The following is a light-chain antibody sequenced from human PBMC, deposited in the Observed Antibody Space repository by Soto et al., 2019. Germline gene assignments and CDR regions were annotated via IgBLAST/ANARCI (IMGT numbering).Light chain of an antibody. J-gene: IGLJ2*01. CDR3: QTWGSGTVV. V-gene: IGLV4-69*01. CDR1: SGHSSYA. CDR2: LNSDGSH. Sequence: QPVLTQSPSASASLGASVKLTCSLSSGHSSYAIAWHQQQPEKGPRYLMKLNSDGSHSKGDEIPDRFSGSSSGAERYLTISSLQSEDEADYYCQTWGSGTVVFGGGTKLTVL.